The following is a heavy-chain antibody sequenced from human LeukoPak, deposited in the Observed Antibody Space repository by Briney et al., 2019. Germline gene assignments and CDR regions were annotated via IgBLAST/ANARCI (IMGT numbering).Heavy chain of an antibody. CDR3: ARELRHTPYYYGMDV. J-gene: IGHJ6*02. Sequence: GASVKVSCKASGYTFTGYYMHWVRQAPGQGLEWMGWINPNSGGTNYAQKFQGWVTMTRDTSISTAYMELSRLRSDDTAVYYCARELRHTPYYYGMDVWGQGTTVTVSS. CDR1: GYTFTGYY. V-gene: IGHV1-2*04. CDR2: INPNSGGT. D-gene: IGHD2-8*01.